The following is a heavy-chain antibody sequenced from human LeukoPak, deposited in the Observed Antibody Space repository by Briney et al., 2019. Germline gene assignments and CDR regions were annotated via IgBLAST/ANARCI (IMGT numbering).Heavy chain of an antibody. J-gene: IGHJ3*02. CDR3: ASDRPYYDILTGYTDFDI. D-gene: IGHD3-9*01. CDR1: GFTFSSYA. CDR2: ISGSGGST. V-gene: IGHV3-23*01. Sequence: PGGSLRLSCAASGFTFSSYAMSWVRQAPGQGLEGVSAISGSGGSTYYADSVKGRFTISRDNSKNTLYLQMNSLSVEDTAVYYCASDRPYYDILTGYTDFDIWGQGTMVTVSS.